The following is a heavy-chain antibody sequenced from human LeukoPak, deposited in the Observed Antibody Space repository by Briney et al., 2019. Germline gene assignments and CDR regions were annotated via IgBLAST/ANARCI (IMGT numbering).Heavy chain of an antibody. J-gene: IGHJ4*02. CDR3: ARASLIAVAEKQPFDY. CDR2: ISSSSSYT. CDR1: GFTFSDYY. D-gene: IGHD6-19*01. V-gene: IGHV3-11*05. Sequence: KPGGSLRLSCAASGFTFSDYYMSWIRQAPGKGLEWVSYISSSSSYTNYADSVKGRFTISRDNAKNSLYLQMNSLRAEDTAVYYCARASLIAVAEKQPFDYWGQGTLVTVSS.